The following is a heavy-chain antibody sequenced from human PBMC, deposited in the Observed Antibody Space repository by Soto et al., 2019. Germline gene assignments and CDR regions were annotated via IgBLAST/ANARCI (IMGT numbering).Heavy chain of an antibody. Sequence: ASVKGACKASGYTFTSYARRWVRQAPGQRLEWMGWINAGNGNTKYSQKFQGRVTITRDTSASTAYMELSSLRSEDTAVYYCARDPGYSYGYNWGQGTLVTVSS. V-gene: IGHV1-3*01. CDR1: GYTFTSYA. CDR2: INAGNGNT. J-gene: IGHJ4*02. D-gene: IGHD5-18*01. CDR3: ARDPGYSYGYN.